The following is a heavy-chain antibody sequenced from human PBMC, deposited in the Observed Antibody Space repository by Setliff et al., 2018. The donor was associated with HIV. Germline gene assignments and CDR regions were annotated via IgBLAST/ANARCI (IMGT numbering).Heavy chain of an antibody. J-gene: IGHJ4*02. D-gene: IGHD3-22*01. CDR3: ARDPHYFDTSGHYSWFYFDY. Sequence: SQTLSLTCPVSGGSMTSSNYYWGWIRQSPGRGLEWIGSISSSGSTTYHPSLRSRVTVSAATSKNQFSLKLTSVTAADTAVYFCARDPHYFDTSGHYSWFYFDYWGQGTLVTVSS. CDR2: ISSSGST. V-gene: IGHV4-39*07. CDR1: GGSMTSSNYY.